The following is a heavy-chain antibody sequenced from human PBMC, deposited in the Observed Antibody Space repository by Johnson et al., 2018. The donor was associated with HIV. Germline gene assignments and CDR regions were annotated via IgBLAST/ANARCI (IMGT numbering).Heavy chain of an antibody. Sequence: VQLVESGGGVVQPGRSLRLACAASGFPFSSYGMHWVRQAPGKGLEWVAVISYDGSNKYYADSVKGRFTISRDKSKNTLYLQMNSLSTEDTAVYYCAKDVGNYWPDSFDVWGQGTMVTVSS. CDR3: AKDVGNYWPDSFDV. J-gene: IGHJ3*01. CDR1: GFPFSSYG. V-gene: IGHV3-30*18. CDR2: ISYDGSNK. D-gene: IGHD3-22*01.